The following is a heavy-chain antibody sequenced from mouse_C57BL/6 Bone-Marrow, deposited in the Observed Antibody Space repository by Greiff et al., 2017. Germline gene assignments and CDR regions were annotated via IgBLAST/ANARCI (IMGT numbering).Heavy chain of an antibody. CDR3: ASSWDDYYFYCYFDV. CDR2: IYPGGGYT. J-gene: IGHJ1*03. V-gene: IGHV1-63*01. Sequence: QVQLQQSGAELVRPGTSVKMSCKASGYTFTNYWIGWVKQRPGHGLEWIGDIYPGGGYTNYNEKFKGKATLTADKSSSTAYMQFSSLTSEDSSISVYASSWDDYYFYCYFDVWGTGTTVTVSS. CDR1: GYTFTNYW. D-gene: IGHD2-3*01.